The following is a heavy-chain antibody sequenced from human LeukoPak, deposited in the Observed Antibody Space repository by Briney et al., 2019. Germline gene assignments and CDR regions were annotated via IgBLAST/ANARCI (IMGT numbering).Heavy chain of an antibody. CDR1: GFTFSSYA. CDR3: AKDRTVGASYWYFDL. CDR2: ISYDGRSR. D-gene: IGHD1-26*01. J-gene: IGHJ2*01. V-gene: IGHV3-30*04. Sequence: GGSLRLSCAASGFTFSSYAMHWVRQAPGKGLEWVAIISYDGRSRYYADSVKGRFTISRDNSENTAYLQTNSLRAEDTAMYYCAKDRTVGASYWYFDLWGRGTLVTVSS.